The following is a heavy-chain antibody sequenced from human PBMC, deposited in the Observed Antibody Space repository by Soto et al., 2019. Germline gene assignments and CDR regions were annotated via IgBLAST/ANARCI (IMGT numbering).Heavy chain of an antibody. D-gene: IGHD3-16*01. Sequence: QVQLVQSGEEVKKPGASVKVSCKASSYIFVNYGIDWVRQAPGQGLEWMGWISPYTGNTHSATKVQGRLTMTTDTSTSTAHMDLGSLTSDDTAVYYCVMVDNYVTPTPQDVWGQGTTVTVSS. CDR3: VMVDNYVTPTPQDV. CDR1: SYIFVNYG. V-gene: IGHV1-18*01. J-gene: IGHJ6*02. CDR2: ISPYTGNT.